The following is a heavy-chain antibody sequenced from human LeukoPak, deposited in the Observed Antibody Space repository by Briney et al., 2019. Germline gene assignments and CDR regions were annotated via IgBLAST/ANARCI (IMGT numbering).Heavy chain of an antibody. CDR3: AKSQRNDQQVVQRIDY. J-gene: IGHJ4*02. D-gene: IGHD2-2*01. CDR1: RFTFSTYA. V-gene: IGHV3-23*01. Sequence: PGGSLRLSCTASRFTFSTYAMSWVRQAPGKGLEWVSSISGSGDTTYYTGSVKGRFTISRDNSKNALYLQMSSHRAEDTAVYYCAKSQRNDQQVVQRIDYWGQGTLVTVSS. CDR2: ISGSGDTT.